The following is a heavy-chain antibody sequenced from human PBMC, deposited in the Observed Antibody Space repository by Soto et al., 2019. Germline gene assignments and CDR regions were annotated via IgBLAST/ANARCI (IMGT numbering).Heavy chain of an antibody. J-gene: IGHJ6*02. Sequence: SETLSLTCAVYGGSFSGYYWSWIRQPPGKGLEWIGEINHSGSTNYNPSLKSRVTISVDTSKNQFSLKLSSVTAADTAVYYCAGRDYYYYGMDVWGQGTTVTVSS. CDR3: AGRDYYYYGMDV. CDR1: GGSFSGYY. V-gene: IGHV4-34*01. CDR2: INHSGST. D-gene: IGHD1-26*01.